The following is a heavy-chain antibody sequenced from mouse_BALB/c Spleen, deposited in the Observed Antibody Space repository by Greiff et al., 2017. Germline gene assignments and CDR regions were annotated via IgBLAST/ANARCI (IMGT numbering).Heavy chain of an antibody. CDR2: IWAGGST. CDR3: SRDRYGNYDAIDY. CDR1: GFSLTSYG. V-gene: IGHV2-9*02. D-gene: IGHD2-10*02. Sequence: VKLVESGPGLVAPSQSLSITCTVSGFSLTSYGVHWVRQPPGKGLEWLGVIWAGGSTNYNSALMSRLSISKDNSKSQVFLKMNSLQTDDTAMYYCSRDRYGNYDAIDYWGQGTSVTVSA. J-gene: IGHJ4*01.